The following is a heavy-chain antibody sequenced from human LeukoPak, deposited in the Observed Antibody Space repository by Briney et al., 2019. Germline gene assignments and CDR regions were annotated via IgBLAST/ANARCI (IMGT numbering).Heavy chain of an antibody. CDR3: AKKGADAYCGGGSCFDY. CDR1: GFPFSLYG. CDR2: LSHQGTAE. V-gene: IGHV3-30*18. J-gene: IGHJ4*02. Sequence: GRSLRLSCAASGFPFSLYGMQWVRQAPGKGLEWVAYLSHQGTAENYADSVKGRFTISRDNSKNTLYLQMRSLRAEDTALYYCAKKGADAYCGGGSCFDYWGQGTLVTVSS. D-gene: IGHD2-21*01.